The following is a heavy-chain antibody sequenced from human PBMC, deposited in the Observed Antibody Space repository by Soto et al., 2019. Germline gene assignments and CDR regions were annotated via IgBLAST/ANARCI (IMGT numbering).Heavy chain of an antibody. J-gene: IGHJ6*02. Sequence: PGESLKISCKGSGYSFTSYWISWVRQMPGKGLEWMGRIDPSDSYTNYSPSFQGHVTISADKSISTAYLQWSSLKASDTAMYYCATAGIYDSSDNYYYGMDVWGQGTTVTVSS. CDR1: GYSFTSYW. CDR2: IDPSDSYT. D-gene: IGHD3-22*01. CDR3: ATAGIYDSSDNYYYGMDV. V-gene: IGHV5-10-1*01.